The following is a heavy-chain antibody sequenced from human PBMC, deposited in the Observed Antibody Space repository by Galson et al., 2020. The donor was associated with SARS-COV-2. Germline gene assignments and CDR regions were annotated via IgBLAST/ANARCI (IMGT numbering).Heavy chain of an antibody. CDR2: INPDSGAT. D-gene: IGHD6-19*01. V-gene: IGHV1-2*04. Sequence: ASVKVSCKASGYRFTGYYINWVRQAPGQGLEWMGWINPDSGATKYAQKFRGWVTMTRDTSISTAYMEVTRLTSADTAVYFCAREVSSGWLGQNDYWGQGTLVTVSS. CDR1: GYRFTGYY. CDR3: AREVSSGWLGQNDY. J-gene: IGHJ4*02.